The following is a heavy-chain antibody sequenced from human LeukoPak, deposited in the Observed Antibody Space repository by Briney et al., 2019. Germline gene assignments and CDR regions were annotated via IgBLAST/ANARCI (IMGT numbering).Heavy chain of an antibody. CDR2: ISAYNGNT. D-gene: IGHD2-2*01. Sequence: ASVKVSCKASGYTFTSYGISWVRQAPGQGLEWMGWISAYNGNTNYAQKLQGRVTMTTDTSTSTAYMELRSLRSDDTAVYYCARDSRGIVVVPAAMSYYYMDVWGKGTTVTVSS. V-gene: IGHV1-18*01. J-gene: IGHJ6*03. CDR3: ARDSRGIVVVPAAMSYYYMDV. CDR1: GYTFTSYG.